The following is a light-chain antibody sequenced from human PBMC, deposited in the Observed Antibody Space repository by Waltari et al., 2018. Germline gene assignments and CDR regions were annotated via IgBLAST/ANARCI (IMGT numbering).Light chain of an antibody. V-gene: IGLV2-14*03. Sequence: QSALTQPASVSGSPGQSITISCTGTSSDIGRYYYVSWYQHHPGKAPKLMIFAVNERPSGVSNRFSVSKSGNAASLTISGLQAEDEAHYYCSSYTTTSTYVFGTGTKVTVL. J-gene: IGLJ1*01. CDR1: SSDIGRYYY. CDR2: AVN. CDR3: SSYTTTSTYV.